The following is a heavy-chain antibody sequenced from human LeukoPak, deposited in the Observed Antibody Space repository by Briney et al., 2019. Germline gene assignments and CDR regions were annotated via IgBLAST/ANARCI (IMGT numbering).Heavy chain of an antibody. V-gene: IGHV4-39*07. CDR2: INHSGST. J-gene: IGHJ3*02. D-gene: IGHD4/OR15-4a*01. CDR3: ARVLTTDAFNI. CDR1: GGYISSGSYY. Sequence: PETLSLTCTVSGGYISSGSYYWSWIRQPPGKGLEWIGEINHSGSTNYNPSLKSRVTISVDTSKNQFSLKLSSVTAADTAVYYCARVLTTDAFNIWGQGTMVTVSS.